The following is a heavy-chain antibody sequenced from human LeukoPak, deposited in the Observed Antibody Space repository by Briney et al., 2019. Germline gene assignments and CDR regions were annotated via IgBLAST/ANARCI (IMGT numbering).Heavy chain of an antibody. Sequence: SETLSLTCTVSGCSISSYYMNWIRQPPGKGLEWIGYIYYSGSTNYNPSLKSRVTISVDTSKNQFSLKLSSVTAADTAVYYCARVASSGWYRVYYGMDVWGQGTTVTVSS. D-gene: IGHD6-19*01. J-gene: IGHJ6*02. CDR2: IYYSGST. V-gene: IGHV4-59*01. CDR3: ARVASSGWYRVYYGMDV. CDR1: GCSISSYY.